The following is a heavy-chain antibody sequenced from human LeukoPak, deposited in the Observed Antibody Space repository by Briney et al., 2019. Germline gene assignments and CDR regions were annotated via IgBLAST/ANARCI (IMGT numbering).Heavy chain of an antibody. J-gene: IGHJ4*02. D-gene: IGHD3-16*01. CDR2: INHSGST. Sequence: SETLSLTCGVYGGSFSGHYWTWIRQPPGKGLEWIGEINHSGSTNYNPSLKSRVTISVDTSKNQFSLNLNSVTAADTAVYYCARATFGYFDYWGQGTLVTVSS. CDR1: GGSFSGHY. CDR3: ARATFGYFDY. V-gene: IGHV4-34*01.